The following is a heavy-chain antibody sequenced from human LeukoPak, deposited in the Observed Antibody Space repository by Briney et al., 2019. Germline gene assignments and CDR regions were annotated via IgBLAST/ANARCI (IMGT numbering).Heavy chain of an antibody. CDR1: GFTFSSYA. CDR2: IWYDGSNK. V-gene: IGHV3-33*08. D-gene: IGHD2-21*02. CDR3: ARQTYCGGDCYPIDY. Sequence: GGSLRLSCAASGFTFSSYAMSWVRQAPGKGLEWVAVIWYDGSNKYYADSVKGRFTISRDNSKNTLYLQMNSLRAEDTAVYYCARQTYCGGDCYPIDYWGQGTLVTVSS. J-gene: IGHJ4*02.